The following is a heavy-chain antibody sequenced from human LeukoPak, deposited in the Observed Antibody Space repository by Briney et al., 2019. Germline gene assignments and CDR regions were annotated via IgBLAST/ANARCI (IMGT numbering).Heavy chain of an antibody. V-gene: IGHV4-30-2*02. Sequence: SQTLSLTCAVSGGSISSGGYSWSWIRQPPGKGLEWIGYIYHSGSTYYNPSLKSRVTISVDTSKNQFSLKLNSVTAADTAVYYCARLGSYFDYWGQGTLVTVSS. CDR3: ARLGSYFDY. CDR2: IYHSGST. D-gene: IGHD1-26*01. CDR1: GGSISSGGYS. J-gene: IGHJ4*02.